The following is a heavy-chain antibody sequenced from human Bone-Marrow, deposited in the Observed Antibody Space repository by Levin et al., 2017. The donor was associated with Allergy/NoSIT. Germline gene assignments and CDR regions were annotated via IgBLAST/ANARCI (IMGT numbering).Heavy chain of an antibody. Sequence: GGSLRLSCAASGFTFSNYAIHWVRQAPGKGLEWVAVISSDGTYKYYADSVKGRFTISRDNSKNTLYLQMNNLRADDTSFYYCAKSHAAGVVNTVGDGFDPWGQGTLVTVSS. D-gene: IGHD3-3*01. CDR2: ISSDGTYK. CDR1: GFTFSNYA. J-gene: IGHJ5*02. CDR3: AKSHAAGVVNTVGDGFDP. V-gene: IGHV3-30*04.